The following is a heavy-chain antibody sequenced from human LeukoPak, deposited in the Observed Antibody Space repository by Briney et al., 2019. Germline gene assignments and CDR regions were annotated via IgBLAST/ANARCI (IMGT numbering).Heavy chain of an antibody. CDR2: INHSGGD. J-gene: IGHJ5*02. CDR3: VRGGTQYGGNSGWFDP. CDR1: GGSLSGYY. Sequence: SDTLSLTCAVYGGSLSGYYRSGIRQPPGQGLEWIGEINHSGGDNYNPSFTSRVNISVDTSRNKFSLTLSSVTAADTAVYYCVRGGTQYGGNSGWFDPWGQGTLVTVSS. D-gene: IGHD4-23*01. V-gene: IGHV4-34*01.